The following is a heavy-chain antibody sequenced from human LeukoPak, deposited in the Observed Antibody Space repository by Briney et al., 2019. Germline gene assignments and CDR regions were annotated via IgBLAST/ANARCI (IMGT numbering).Heavy chain of an antibody. CDR2: IYPGDSDT. D-gene: IGHD5-18*01. CDR1: GCSFTSYW. J-gene: IGHJ4*02. CDR3: ARRIGMAMGTEYYFDY. Sequence: GESLKISCKGSGCSFTSYWIGWVRQMPGKGLEWMGIIYPGDSDTRYSPSFQGQVTISADKSISTAYLQWSSLMASDTAMYYCARRIGMAMGTEYYFDYWGQGTLVTVSS. V-gene: IGHV5-51*01.